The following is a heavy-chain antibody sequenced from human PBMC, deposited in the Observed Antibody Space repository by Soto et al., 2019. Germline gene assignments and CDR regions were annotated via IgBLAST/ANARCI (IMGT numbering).Heavy chain of an antibody. D-gene: IGHD4-4*01. CDR1: GGPISSYY. CDR2: IYYSGST. J-gene: IGHJ4*02. V-gene: IGHV4-59*01. CDR3: ARQATVTRVDY. Sequence: SETLSLNWTVSGGPISSYYWSRIRQPPGKGLEWIGYIYYSGSTNYNPSLKSRVTISVDTSKNQFSLKLSSVTAADTAVYYCARQATVTRVDYWGQGTLVTVSS.